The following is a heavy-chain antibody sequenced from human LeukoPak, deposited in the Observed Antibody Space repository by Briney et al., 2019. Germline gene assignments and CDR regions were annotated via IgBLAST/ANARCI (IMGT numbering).Heavy chain of an antibody. J-gene: IGHJ4*02. CDR2: ISGSGGST. V-gene: IGHV3-23*01. D-gene: IGHD3-22*01. CDR3: ARGDYYDRSGVAFDY. Sequence: SGGSLRLSCAASGFTFSSYAMSWVRQAPGKGLEWVSAISGSGGSTYYADSVKGRFTISRDNSKNTLYLQMNSLRAEDTAVYYCARGDYYDRSGVAFDYWGQGTLVTVSS. CDR1: GFTFSSYA.